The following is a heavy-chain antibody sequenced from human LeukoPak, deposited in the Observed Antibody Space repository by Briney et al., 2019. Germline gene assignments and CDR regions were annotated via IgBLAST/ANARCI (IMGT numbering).Heavy chain of an antibody. Sequence: SETLSLTCTVSGGSISSGSYYWSWLRQPAGKGLEWIGRIYTSGSTNYNPSLKSRVTISVDTSKNRFSLKLSSVTAADTAVYYCARGYYDFWSGYPYYFDYWGQGTLVTVSS. CDR3: ARGYYDFWSGYPYYFDY. J-gene: IGHJ4*02. V-gene: IGHV4-61*02. CDR2: IYTSGST. D-gene: IGHD3-3*01. CDR1: GGSISSGSYY.